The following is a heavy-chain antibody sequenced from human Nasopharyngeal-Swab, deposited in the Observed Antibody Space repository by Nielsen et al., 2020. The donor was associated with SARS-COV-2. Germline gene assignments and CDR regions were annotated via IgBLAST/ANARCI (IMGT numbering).Heavy chain of an antibody. CDR3: ARQRQYCSGGSCYPKWFDP. V-gene: IGHV5-51*01. CDR1: GYSFTSYW. CDR2: IYPGDSDT. Sequence: GESLKISCKGSGYSFTSYWIGWVRQMPGKGLEWMGIIYPGDSDTRYSPSFEGQVTISADKSISTAYLQWSSLKASDTAMYYCARQRQYCSGGSCYPKWFDPWGQGTLVTVSS. D-gene: IGHD2-15*01. J-gene: IGHJ5*02.